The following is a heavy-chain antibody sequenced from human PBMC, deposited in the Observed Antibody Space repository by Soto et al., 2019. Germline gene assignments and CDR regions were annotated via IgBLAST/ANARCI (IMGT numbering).Heavy chain of an antibody. CDR1: GYTFTSYG. CDR3: ARAHLTYYYDSRGSDY. V-gene: IGHV1-18*01. Sequence: ASVKVSCKASGYTFTSYGISWVRQAPGQGLEWMGWISAYNGNTNYAQKLQGRVTMTTDTSTSTAYMELRSLRSDDTAVYYCARAHLTYYYDSRGSDYWGQGTLVTVSS. D-gene: IGHD3-22*01. J-gene: IGHJ4*02. CDR2: ISAYNGNT.